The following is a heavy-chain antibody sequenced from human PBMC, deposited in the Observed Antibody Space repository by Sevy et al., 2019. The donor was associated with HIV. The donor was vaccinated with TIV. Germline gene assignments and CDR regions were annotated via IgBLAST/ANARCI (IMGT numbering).Heavy chain of an antibody. D-gene: IGHD4-17*01. CDR2: ISSTTDTV. J-gene: IGHJ4*02. CDR1: GFTFSSYP. V-gene: IGHV3-48*01. CDR3: VRTAVTTHFDY. Sequence: GGSLRLTCVASGFTFSSYPMNWVRQSPGRGLEWLSYISSTTDTVYYADSVKGRFTISRDNAKNSLFLQMDSLRADDSAVYYCVRTAVTTHFDYWAQGALVTVSS.